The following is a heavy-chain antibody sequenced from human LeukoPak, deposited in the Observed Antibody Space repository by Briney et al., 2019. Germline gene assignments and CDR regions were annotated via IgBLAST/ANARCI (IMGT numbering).Heavy chain of an antibody. CDR2: IRYDGSNK. CDR1: GFTFSSYG. CDR3: AKVGWVASEMATTNGPTESNAFDI. J-gene: IGHJ3*02. Sequence: PGGSLRLSCAASGFTFSSYGMHWVRQAPGKGLEWVAFIRYDGSNKYYADSVKGRFTISRDNSKNTLYLQMNSLRAEDTAVYYCAKVGWVASEMATTNGPTESNAFDIWGQGTMVTVSS. D-gene: IGHD5-24*01. V-gene: IGHV3-30*02.